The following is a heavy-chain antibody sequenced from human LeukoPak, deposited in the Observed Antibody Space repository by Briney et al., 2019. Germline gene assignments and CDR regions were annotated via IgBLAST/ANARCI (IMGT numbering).Heavy chain of an antibody. Sequence: PSETLSLTCTVSGGSISSYYWSWIQQPPGKGLEWIGYIYYSGSTNYNPSLKSRVTISVDTSKNQFSLKLSSVTAADTAVYYCARGSMVRGVIFDYWGQGTLVTVSS. CDR3: ARGSMVRGVIFDY. V-gene: IGHV4-59*01. CDR1: GGSISSYY. CDR2: IYYSGST. J-gene: IGHJ4*02. D-gene: IGHD3-10*01.